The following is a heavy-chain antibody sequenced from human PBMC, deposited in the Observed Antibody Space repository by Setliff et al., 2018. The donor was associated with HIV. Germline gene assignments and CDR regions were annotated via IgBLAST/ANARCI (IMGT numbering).Heavy chain of an antibody. CDR2: INPIFGSI. V-gene: IGHV1-69*05. Sequence: SVKVSCKASGGTFSNYAISWVRQAPGQGLEWMGGINPIFGSINYAQKFQGRVTITTDESTSTAYMELSSLRSEDTAVYYCARVPNQELYFYGMDVWGQGTTVTVSS. CDR1: GGTFSNYA. D-gene: IGHD1-7*01. J-gene: IGHJ6*02. CDR3: ARVPNQELYFYGMDV.